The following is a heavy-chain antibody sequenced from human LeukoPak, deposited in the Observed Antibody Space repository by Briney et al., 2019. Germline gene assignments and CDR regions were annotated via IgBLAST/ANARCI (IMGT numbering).Heavy chain of an antibody. Sequence: ETLSLTCAVYGGSFSGYYWSWIRQPPGKGLEWVSGINWNGGSTGYADSVKGRFTISRDNAKNSLYLQMNSLRAEDTALYHCARDRRYVDVWGKGTTVTVSS. CDR1: GGSFSGYY. CDR3: ARDRRYVDV. V-gene: IGHV3-20*01. J-gene: IGHJ6*03. CDR2: INWNGGST.